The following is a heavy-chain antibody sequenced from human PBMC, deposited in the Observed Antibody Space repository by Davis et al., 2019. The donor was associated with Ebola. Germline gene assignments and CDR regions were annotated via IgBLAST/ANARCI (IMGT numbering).Heavy chain of an antibody. J-gene: IGHJ6*04. CDR2: MNPNSGNT. CDR1: GYTFTSYD. Sequence: ASVKVPCKASGYTFTSYDINWVRQATGQGLEWMGWMNPNSGNTGYAQKFQGRVTMTRNTSISTAYMELSSLRSEDTAVYYCARARVVVAAIVYYYYGMDVWGKGTTVTVSS. D-gene: IGHD2-15*01. V-gene: IGHV1-8*01. CDR3: ARARVVVAAIVYYYYGMDV.